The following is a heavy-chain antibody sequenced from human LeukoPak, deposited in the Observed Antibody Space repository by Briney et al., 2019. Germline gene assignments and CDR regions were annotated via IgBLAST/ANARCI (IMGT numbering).Heavy chain of an antibody. CDR2: IYYSVST. Sequence: PSETLSLTCTVSGGSISIYYGSWIRHPPGKGLEWIGYIYYSVSTNYNHSLKSRVTISVDTSKNQFSLKLSSVTAADTAVYYCARRGGGRVGSGSYWYFDYWGQGTLITVSS. V-gene: IGHV4-59*08. D-gene: IGHD3-10*01. J-gene: IGHJ4*02. CDR1: GGSISIYY. CDR3: ARRGGGRVGSGSYWYFDY.